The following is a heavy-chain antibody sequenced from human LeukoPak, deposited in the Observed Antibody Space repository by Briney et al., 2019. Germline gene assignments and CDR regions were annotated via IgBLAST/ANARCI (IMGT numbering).Heavy chain of an antibody. J-gene: IGHJ4*02. CDR1: GFTVSSNY. V-gene: IGHV3-53*01. Sequence: GGSLRLSCAASGFTVSSNYMNWVRHAPGKGLEWVSVIYSGGSTYYADSVKGRFTISRDNSKNTLYLQMNSLRAEDTAVYYCAREAVTRNYFDYWGQGTLVTVSS. CDR2: IYSGGST. D-gene: IGHD4-17*01. CDR3: AREAVTRNYFDY.